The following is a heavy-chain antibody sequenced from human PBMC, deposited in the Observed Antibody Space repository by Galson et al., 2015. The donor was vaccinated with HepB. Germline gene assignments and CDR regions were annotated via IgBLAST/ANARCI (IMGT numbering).Heavy chain of an antibody. J-gene: IGHJ4*02. CDR1: GFTFRSYG. CDR3: ARARNSRRDVAAAGITD. V-gene: IGHV3-33*07. Sequence: SLRLSCAASGFTFRSYGMYWVRQAPGKGLELVAVIWYDGNNKNYTDSLNGRFTISRDNSKNTLHLQMNSLKAKDSHGYDCARARNSRRDVAAAGITDWGQEALLTVST. CDR2: IWYDGNNK. D-gene: IGHD6-13*01.